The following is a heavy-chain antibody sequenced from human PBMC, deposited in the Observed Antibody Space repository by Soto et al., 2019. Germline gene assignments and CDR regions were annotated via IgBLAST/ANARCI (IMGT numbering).Heavy chain of an antibody. CDR1: GASISSSSYY. J-gene: IGHJ5*02. Sequence: SETLSLTCTVSGASISSSSYYWGWIRQPPGKGLEWIGSIYYDGSTYYNPSLKSRVTMSVHTSRNQFSLKLSSVTAVDTAVYYCARIARITMVRGEDNWFDPWGQGTLVTVSS. V-gene: IGHV4-39*07. CDR2: IYYDGST. D-gene: IGHD3-10*01. CDR3: ARIARITMVRGEDNWFDP.